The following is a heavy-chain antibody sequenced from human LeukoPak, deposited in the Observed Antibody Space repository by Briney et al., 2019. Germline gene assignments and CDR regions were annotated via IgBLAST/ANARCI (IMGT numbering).Heavy chain of an antibody. V-gene: IGHV3-23*01. D-gene: IGHD3-9*01. CDR1: GFTFSSYA. CDR3: AKVGRYYDFLTGYYTGAYYFDY. CDR2: TSDSGGST. J-gene: IGHJ4*02. Sequence: GGSLRLSCAASGFTFSSYAMSWVRQAPGKGLEWVSATSDSGGSTYYGDSVKGRFTISRDNSKNTLYLQMNSLRAEDTAVYYCAKVGRYYDFLTGYYTGAYYFDYWGQGTLATVSS.